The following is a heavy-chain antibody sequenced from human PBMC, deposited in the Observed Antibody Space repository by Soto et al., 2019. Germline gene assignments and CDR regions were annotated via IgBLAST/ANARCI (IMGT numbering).Heavy chain of an antibody. CDR2: ISSSGSTI. Sequence: GGSLRLSCAASGFTFSSYEMKWVRQAPGKGREWVSYISSSGSTIYSADSVKGRFTISRDNAKNSLYLQMNSLRAEDTAVYYCAKGVLSFHYGMEVWGQGTTVTVSS. CDR1: GFTFSSYE. CDR3: AKGVLSFHYGMEV. J-gene: IGHJ6*02. V-gene: IGHV3-48*03. D-gene: IGHD3-10*01.